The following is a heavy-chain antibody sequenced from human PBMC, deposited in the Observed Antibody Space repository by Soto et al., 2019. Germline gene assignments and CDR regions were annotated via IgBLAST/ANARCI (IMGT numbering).Heavy chain of an antibody. CDR1: GFTFSSYW. V-gene: IGHV3-7*03. J-gene: IGHJ4*02. D-gene: IGHD5-12*01. CDR3: ARGYRGYVFFDY. Sequence: EVQLVESGGGLVQPGGSLRLSCAASGFTFSSYWMSWVRQAPGKGLEWVANIRHDGSEIYYVDSLKGRFTISRDNAKNSLFLQVNSLRPEDTAVYYCARGYRGYVFFDYWGQGTLVTVSS. CDR2: IRHDGSEI.